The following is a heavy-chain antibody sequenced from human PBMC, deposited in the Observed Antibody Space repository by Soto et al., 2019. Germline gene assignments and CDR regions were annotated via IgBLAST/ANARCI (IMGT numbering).Heavy chain of an antibody. CDR1: GGTFSSYA. Sequence: SVKVSCKASGGTFSSYAISWVRQAPGQGLEWMGGIIPIFGTANYAQKFQGRVTITADEFTSTAYMELSSLRSEDTAVFYCARSIVVVPAALPHYYYGMDVWGQGTTVTVSS. D-gene: IGHD2-2*02. CDR3: ARSIVVVPAALPHYYYGMDV. V-gene: IGHV1-69*13. J-gene: IGHJ6*02. CDR2: IIPIFGTA.